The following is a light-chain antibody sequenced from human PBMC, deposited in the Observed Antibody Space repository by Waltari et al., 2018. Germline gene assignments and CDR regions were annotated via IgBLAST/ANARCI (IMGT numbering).Light chain of an antibody. Sequence: EIVLTQSPGTLSLSPGERATLSCRASQSVSSSYLAWYQLKPGQGPRLLIYGTSRRATGIPDRFSGGGYGTECTLTISRLEPEDFAVYYCQQYGSSPWTFGQGTKVEIK. CDR1: QSVSSSY. CDR3: QQYGSSPWT. V-gene: IGKV3-20*01. J-gene: IGKJ1*01. CDR2: GTS.